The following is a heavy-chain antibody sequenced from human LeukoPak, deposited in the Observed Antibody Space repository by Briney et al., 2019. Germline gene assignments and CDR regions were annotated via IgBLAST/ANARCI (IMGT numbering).Heavy chain of an antibody. D-gene: IGHD2-2*01. CDR2: INPDNGGT. CDR3: TREARVGNWFDP. V-gene: IGHV1-2*02. CDR1: GYTFTDYY. Sequence: ASVKVTCRASGYTFTDYYIHWVRQAPGQGLEWMGWINPDNGGTNYAQKFQGRVTMTRDTSIRTVYMDLSRLRSDDTAVFYCTREARVGNWFDPWGQGTQVTVSS. J-gene: IGHJ5*02.